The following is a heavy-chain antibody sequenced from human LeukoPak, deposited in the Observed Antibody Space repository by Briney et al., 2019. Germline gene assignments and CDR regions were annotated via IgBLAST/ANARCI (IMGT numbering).Heavy chain of an antibody. V-gene: IGHV4-34*01. CDR1: GGSFSGYY. CDR2: INHSGST. CDR3: ARERAGL. D-gene: IGHD6-19*01. Sequence: SETPSLTCAVYGGSFSGYYWSWIRQPPGKGLEWIGEINHSGSTNYNPSLKSRVTISVDTSKNQFSLKLSSVTAADTAVYYCARERAGLWGQGTLVTVSS. J-gene: IGHJ4*02.